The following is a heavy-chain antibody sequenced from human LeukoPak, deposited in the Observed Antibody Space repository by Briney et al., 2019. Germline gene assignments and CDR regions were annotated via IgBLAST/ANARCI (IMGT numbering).Heavy chain of an antibody. CDR3: ARGSYYFESGS. D-gene: IGHD3-10*01. V-gene: IGHV3-74*01. J-gene: IGHJ4*02. CDR2: INSDGSST. CDR1: GFTFSSHW. Sequence: PGGSLRLSCAAAGFTFSSHWMHGVRQGPGKGLVWVSRINSDGSSTSYADPVKGRFTISRDNAKNTLYLQVNSLRAEDTAVYYCARGSYYFESGSWGQGTLVTVSS.